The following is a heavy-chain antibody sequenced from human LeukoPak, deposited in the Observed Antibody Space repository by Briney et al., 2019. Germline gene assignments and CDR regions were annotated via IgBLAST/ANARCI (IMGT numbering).Heavy chain of an antibody. CDR2: IWYDGSNK. J-gene: IGHJ4*02. V-gene: IGHV3-33*01. CDR3: AAASGSYFSIGY. CDR1: GFTFSSYG. Sequence: GRSLRLSCAASGFTFSSYGMHWVRQAPGKGLEWVAVIWYDGSNKYYADSVKGRFTISRDNSKNTLYLQMSSLRAEDTAEYYCAAASGSYFSIGYWGQGTLVTVSS. D-gene: IGHD1-26*01.